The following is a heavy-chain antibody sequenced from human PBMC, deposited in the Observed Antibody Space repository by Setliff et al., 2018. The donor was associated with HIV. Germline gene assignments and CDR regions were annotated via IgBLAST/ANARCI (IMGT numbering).Heavy chain of an antibody. D-gene: IGHD6-13*01. CDR2: INKDGHHT. CDR1: GFTFHDFS. Sequence: GGSLILSCAASGFTFHDFSMHWVRQAPGKGLEWVSLINKDGHHTLYADSVRGRFTISRDNRKDSLYLQMNSLSTEDTALYYCAKEHWGSNWSGLGVWGQGTTVTVSS. CDR3: AKEHWGSNWSGLGV. J-gene: IGHJ6*02. V-gene: IGHV3-43*01.